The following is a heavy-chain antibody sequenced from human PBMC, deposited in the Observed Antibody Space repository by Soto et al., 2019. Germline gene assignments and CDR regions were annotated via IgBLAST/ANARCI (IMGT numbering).Heavy chain of an antibody. J-gene: IGHJ6*02. V-gene: IGHV1-46*03. CDR3: ARAGLFCGGDCYPPLYYYYGMDV. CDR2: INPSGGST. CDR1: GYTFTSNY. D-gene: IGHD2-21*02. Sequence: ASVKVSCKESGYTFTSNYMHWVRQAPRQGLEWMGIINPSGGSTSYAQKFQGRVTMTRDTSTSTVYMELSSLRSEDTAVYYCARAGLFCGGDCYPPLYYYYGMDVWGQGTTVTVSS.